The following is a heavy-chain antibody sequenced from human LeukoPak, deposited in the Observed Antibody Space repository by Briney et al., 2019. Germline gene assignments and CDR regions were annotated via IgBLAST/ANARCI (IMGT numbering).Heavy chain of an antibody. CDR1: GFTFSSYW. CDR2: IKQDVSEK. D-gene: IGHD3-16*01. V-gene: IGHV3-7*01. Sequence: PGGSLRLSCAASGFTFSSYWMSWVRQAPGKGLEWVANIKQDVSEKYYVDSVKGRFTISRDNAKNSLYLQMNSRRAEDTAVYYCARDHGGGYFSVTRGVDAFDIWGQGTMVTVSS. J-gene: IGHJ3*02. CDR3: ARDHGGGYFSVTRGVDAFDI.